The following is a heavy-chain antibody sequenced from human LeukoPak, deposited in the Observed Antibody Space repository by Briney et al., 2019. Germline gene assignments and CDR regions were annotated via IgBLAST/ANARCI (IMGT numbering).Heavy chain of an antibody. CDR3: ARAAMDPFDY. CDR1: GFTFSTYW. Sequence: GGSLRLSCAASGFTFSTYWMSWVRQAPGKGLEWVANIKQDGSEKYFADSVKGRFTISRDNSKNTLYLQMNSLRAEDTAVYYCARAAMDPFDYWGQGTLVTVSS. D-gene: IGHD5-18*01. CDR2: IKQDGSEK. J-gene: IGHJ4*02. V-gene: IGHV3-7*01.